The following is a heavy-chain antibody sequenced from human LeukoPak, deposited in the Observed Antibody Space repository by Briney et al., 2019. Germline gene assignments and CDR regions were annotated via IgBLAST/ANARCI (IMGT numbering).Heavy chain of an antibody. J-gene: IGHJ4*02. CDR2: ISGSGGST. V-gene: IGHV3-23*01. CDR1: GFTFSSYA. CDR3: ADQVRGWTSFDY. D-gene: IGHD6-19*01. Sequence: GGSLRLSCAASGFTFSSYAMSWVRQAPGKGLEWVSAISGSGGSTYYADSVRGRFTISRDNSKNTLYLQMNSLRAEDTAVYYCADQVRGWTSFDYWGQGTLVTVSS.